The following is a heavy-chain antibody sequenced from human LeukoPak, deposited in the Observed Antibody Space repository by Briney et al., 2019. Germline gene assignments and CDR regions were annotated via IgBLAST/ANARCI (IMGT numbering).Heavy chain of an antibody. V-gene: IGHV4-30-4*01. CDR3: ARKAHTYGDYYLYYFDY. J-gene: IGHJ4*02. CDR1: GGSISSGDYY. CDR2: IYYSGST. D-gene: IGHD4-17*01. Sequence: PSQTLSLTCTVSGGSISSGDYYRSWIRQPPGKGLEWIGYIYYSGSTYYNPSLKSRVTISVDKSKNQFSLKLSSVTAADTAVYYCARKAHTYGDYYLYYFDYWGQGTLVTVSS.